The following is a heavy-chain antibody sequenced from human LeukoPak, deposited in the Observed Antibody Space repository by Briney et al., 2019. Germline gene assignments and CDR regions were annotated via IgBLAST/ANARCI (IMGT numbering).Heavy chain of an antibody. CDR2: IYYSGST. Sequence: SETLSLTCTVSGGSISSHYWSWIRQPPGKGLEWIGYIYYSGSTNYNPSLKSRVTISVDTSKNQFSLKLSSVTAADTAVYYCARVPHSSLYSGSRAFDYWGQGTLVTVSS. CDR1: GGSISSHY. D-gene: IGHD6-6*01. CDR3: ARVPHSSLYSGSRAFDY. V-gene: IGHV4-59*11. J-gene: IGHJ4*02.